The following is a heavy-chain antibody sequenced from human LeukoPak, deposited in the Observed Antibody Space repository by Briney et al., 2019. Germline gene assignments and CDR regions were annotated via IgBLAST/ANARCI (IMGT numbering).Heavy chain of an antibody. V-gene: IGHV4-39*07. CDR2: ISNSGST. CDR3: ARMRTVVTPYNWFDP. CDR1: GGSISSSNYH. J-gene: IGHJ5*02. D-gene: IGHD4-23*01. Sequence: SETLSLTCSVSGGSISSSNYHWGWIRQPPGKGLEWIGSISNSGSTYYNPSLKSRVTISVDTSKNQFSLKLSSVTAADTAVYYCARMRTVVTPYNWFDPWGQGTLVTVSS.